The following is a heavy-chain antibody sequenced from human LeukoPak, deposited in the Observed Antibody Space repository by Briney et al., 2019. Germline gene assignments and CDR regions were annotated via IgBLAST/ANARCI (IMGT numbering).Heavy chain of an antibody. CDR3: ARDLTNDY. CDR2: INSDGSST. D-gene: IGHD2-8*01. CDR1: GFTFSSYW. Sequence: GGSLRLSCAASGFTFSSYWMHWVRQAPGKGLVWVSCINSDGSSTSYADSVKGRFTISRDNAKNTLYLQMNSLRAEDTAVYYCARDLTNDYWGQGTLVTVSS. V-gene: IGHV3-74*01. J-gene: IGHJ4*02.